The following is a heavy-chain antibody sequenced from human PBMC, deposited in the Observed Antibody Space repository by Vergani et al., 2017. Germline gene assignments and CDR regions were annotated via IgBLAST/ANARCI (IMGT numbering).Heavy chain of an antibody. CDR3: VRDREGLWFGLPDYFDY. V-gene: IGHV3-21*01. Sequence: EVQLVESGGGLVKPGGSLRLSCAASGFTFSSYSMNWVRQAPGKGLEWVSSISSSSSYIYYADSVKGRFTISRDNAKNSLYLQMNSLRAEDTAVYYCVRDREGLWFGLPDYFDYWGQGTLVTVSS. D-gene: IGHD3-10*01. J-gene: IGHJ4*02. CDR1: GFTFSSYS. CDR2: ISSSSSYI.